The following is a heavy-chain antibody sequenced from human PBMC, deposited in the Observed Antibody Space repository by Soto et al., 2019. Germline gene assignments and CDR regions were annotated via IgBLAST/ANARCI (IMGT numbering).Heavy chain of an antibody. CDR2: IWYDGSNK. V-gene: IGHV3-33*08. J-gene: IGHJ3*02. Sequence: VQLVESGGGLVQPGGSLRLSCAASGFTFSSYGMHWVRQAPGKGLEWVAVIWYDGSNKYYADSVKGRFTVSRDNSKNTLYLQMNSLRAEDTAVYYCARISGRDDAFDIWGQGTMVTVSS. D-gene: IGHD2-15*01. CDR1: GFTFSSYG. CDR3: ARISGRDDAFDI.